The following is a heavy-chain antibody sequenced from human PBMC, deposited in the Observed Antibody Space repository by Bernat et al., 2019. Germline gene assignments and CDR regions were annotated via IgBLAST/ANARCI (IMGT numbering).Heavy chain of an antibody. V-gene: IGHV4-59*01. Sequence: QVQLQESGPGLVKPSETLSLTCTVSGGSISSDFWSWIRQPPGQGLEWIVYISYSGSTNYNPSLKRRVTRSVDTSKIRFCLRLKSVTAADTAVYYCARETRKSGTYATDYGGQGALVTVSS. CDR2: ISYSGST. CDR1: GGSISSDF. CDR3: ARETRKSGTYATDY. J-gene: IGHJ4*02. D-gene: IGHD3-10*01.